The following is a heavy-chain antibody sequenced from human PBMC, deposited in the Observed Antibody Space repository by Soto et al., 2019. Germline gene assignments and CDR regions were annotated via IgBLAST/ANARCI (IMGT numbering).Heavy chain of an antibody. J-gene: IGHJ4*02. Sequence: VQLVESGGGVVQPGRSLRLSCAASGFTFSSYGMHWVRQAPGKGLEWVAVISYDGSNKYYADSVKGRFTISRDNSKNTLYLQMNSLRAEDTAVYYCAKGTYYDSSGYYSNFDYWGQGTLVTVSS. CDR3: AKGTYYDSSGYYSNFDY. CDR2: ISYDGSNK. V-gene: IGHV3-30*18. CDR1: GFTFSSYG. D-gene: IGHD3-22*01.